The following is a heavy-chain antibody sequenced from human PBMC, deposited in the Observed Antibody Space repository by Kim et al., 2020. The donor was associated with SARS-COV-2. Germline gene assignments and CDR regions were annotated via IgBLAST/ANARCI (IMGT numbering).Heavy chain of an antibody. CDR3: AITVTPGFFDY. V-gene: IGHV3-11*03. Sequence: NCADSVKDRFTISRDNAKNSLYLLMNSLRAEDTAVYYCAITVTPGFFDYWGQGTLVTVSS. D-gene: IGHD4-17*01. J-gene: IGHJ4*02.